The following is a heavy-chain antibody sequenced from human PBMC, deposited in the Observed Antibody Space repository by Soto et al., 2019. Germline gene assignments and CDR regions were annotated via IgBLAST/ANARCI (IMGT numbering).Heavy chain of an antibody. V-gene: IGHV4-31*03. CDR1: GGSISSGGYY. CDR2: IYYSGST. D-gene: IGHD2-21*02. J-gene: IGHJ6*02. CDR3: ARDEVTGGYGMDV. Sequence: QVQLQESGPGLVKPSQTLSLTCTVSGGSISSGGYYWSWIRQHPGKGLEWIGYIYYSGSTYYNPSLKSRVTISVDTSQNQFSRKLSSVTAADTAVYYCARDEVTGGYGMDVWGQGTTVTVSS.